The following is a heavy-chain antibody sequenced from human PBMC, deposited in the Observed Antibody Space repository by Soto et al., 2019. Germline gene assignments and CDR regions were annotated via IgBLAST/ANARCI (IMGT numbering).Heavy chain of an antibody. V-gene: IGHV1-69*13. CDR1: GGTFSSYA. D-gene: IGHD2-2*01. Sequence: ASVKVSCKASGGTFSSYAISWVRQAPGQGLEWMGGIIPIFGTANYAQKFQGRVTITADESTSTAYMELSSLRSEDTAAYYCASIYCISTSCPAGGMDVWGQGTTVTVSS. CDR2: IIPIFGTA. CDR3: ASIYCISTSCPAGGMDV. J-gene: IGHJ6*02.